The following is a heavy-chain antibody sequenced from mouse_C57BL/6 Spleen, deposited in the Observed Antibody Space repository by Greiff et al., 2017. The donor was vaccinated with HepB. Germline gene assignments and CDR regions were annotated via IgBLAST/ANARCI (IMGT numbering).Heavy chain of an antibody. CDR2: IVPGSGST. J-gene: IGHJ1*03. V-gene: IGHV1-9*01. D-gene: IGHD2-4*01. Sequence: VQLQQSGAELMKPGASVKLSCKATGYKFTGYWIEWVKQRPGHGLEWIGEIVPGSGSTKYNEKFKGKATFTADTSSNTAYMQLSSLTTEDSAIYYCARRGYDYDDWYFDVWGTGTTVTVSS. CDR1: GYKFTGYW. CDR3: ARRGYDYDDWYFDV.